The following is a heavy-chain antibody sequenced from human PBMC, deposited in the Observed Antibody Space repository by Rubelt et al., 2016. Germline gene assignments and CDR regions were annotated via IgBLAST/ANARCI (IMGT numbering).Heavy chain of an antibody. CDR1: GGSFSGYY. CDR3: ARSVVPAAEIDY. CDR2: IYSGGST. D-gene: IGHD2-2*01. Sequence: VQLQQWGAGLLKPSETLSLTCAVYGGSFSGYYWSWIRQPPGKGLEWVSVIYSGGSTYYADSVKGRFTISRHNSKNTLYLQMNSLRAEDTAVYYCARSVVPAAEIDYWGQGTLVTVSS. J-gene: IGHJ4*02. V-gene: IGHV3-53*04.